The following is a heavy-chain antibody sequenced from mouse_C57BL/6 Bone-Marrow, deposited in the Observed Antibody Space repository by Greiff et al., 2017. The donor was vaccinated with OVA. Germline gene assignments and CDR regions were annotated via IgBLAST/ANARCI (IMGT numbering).Heavy chain of an antibody. CDR1: GFTFSDYY. CDR3: ARDDGFYYAMDY. V-gene: IGHV5-16*01. D-gene: IGHD2-3*01. Sequence: EVQVVESEGGLVQPGSSMKLSCTASGFTFSDYYMAWVRQVPEKGLEWVANINYDGSSTYYLDSLKSRFIISRDNAKNILYLQMSSLKSEDTATYYCARDDGFYYAMDYWGQGTSVTVSS. CDR2: INYDGSST. J-gene: IGHJ4*01.